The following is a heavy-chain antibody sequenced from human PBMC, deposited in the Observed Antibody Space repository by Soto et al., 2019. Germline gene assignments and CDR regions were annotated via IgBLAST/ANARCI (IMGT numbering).Heavy chain of an antibody. J-gene: IGHJ4*02. CDR1: GYTFTSYD. Sequence: RASVKVSCKASGYTFTSYDINWVRQATGQGLEWMGWMNPNSGNTGYAQKFQGRVTMTRNTSISTAYMELSSLRSEDTAVYYCARGVRRLGYCSGGSCYIFNYWGQGTLVTVSS. V-gene: IGHV1-8*01. CDR3: ARGVRRLGYCSGGSCYIFNY. D-gene: IGHD2-15*01. CDR2: MNPNSGNT.